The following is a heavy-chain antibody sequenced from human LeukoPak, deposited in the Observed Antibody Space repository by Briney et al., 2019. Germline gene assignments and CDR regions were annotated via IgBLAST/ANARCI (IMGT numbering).Heavy chain of an antibody. J-gene: IGHJ4*02. Sequence: GGSLRLSCAASGFTFSSYAMSWVRQAPGKGLGWVSGISGSGGSTYYADSVKGRFTISRDNSKNTLYLQMNSLRAEDTAVHYCAKSQGIAYRYFDYWGQGTLVTVSS. V-gene: IGHV3-23*01. D-gene: IGHD1-14*01. CDR2: ISGSGGST. CDR1: GFTFSSYA. CDR3: AKSQGIAYRYFDY.